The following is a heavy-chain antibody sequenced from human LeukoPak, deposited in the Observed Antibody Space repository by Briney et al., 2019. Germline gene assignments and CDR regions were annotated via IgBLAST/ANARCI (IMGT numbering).Heavy chain of an antibody. CDR3: ARDLRTIAVVYYFDY. V-gene: IGHV3-48*03. CDR2: ISSSGSTI. D-gene: IGHD6-19*01. J-gene: IGHJ4*02. Sequence: GGSLRLACAASGFTFSGYEMNWVRQAPGKGLEWVSYISSSGSTIYYADSVKGRFTISRDNAKNSLYLQMNSLRAEDTAVYYCARDLRTIAVVYYFDYWGQGTLVTVSS. CDR1: GFTFSGYE.